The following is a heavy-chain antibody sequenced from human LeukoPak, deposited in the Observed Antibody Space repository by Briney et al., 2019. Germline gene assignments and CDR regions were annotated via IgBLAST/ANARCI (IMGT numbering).Heavy chain of an antibody. J-gene: IGHJ5*02. D-gene: IGHD3-10*01. CDR2: IYYSGST. V-gene: IGHV4-39*06. Sequence: SETLSLTYTVSGGSISSGGYYWSWNRQPPGKGLVWIGSIYYSGSTYYNPSLKSRVTISVDTSNNQFTLKLSSVTAADTAVYYCATAHHSLHYYGSGSYYHNWFDPWGQGALVTVSS. CDR3: ATAHHSLHYYGSGSYYHNWFDP. CDR1: GGSISSGGYY.